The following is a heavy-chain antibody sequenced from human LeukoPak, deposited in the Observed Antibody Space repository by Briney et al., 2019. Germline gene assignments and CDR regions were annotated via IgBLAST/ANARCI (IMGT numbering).Heavy chain of an antibody. CDR3: ARDHEGAVGTTGGVDY. J-gene: IGHJ4*02. CDR2: IGTSSSYI. V-gene: IGHV3-21*01. CDR1: GFTFSSHS. Sequence: GGSLRLSCAASGFTFSSHSMTWVRQAPGKGLEWVSSIGTSSSYIYYADSVKGRFTISRDNAKKSLYLQMNSLRAEDTAVYYCARDHEGAVGTTGGVDYWGQGTLVTVSS. D-gene: IGHD1-26*01.